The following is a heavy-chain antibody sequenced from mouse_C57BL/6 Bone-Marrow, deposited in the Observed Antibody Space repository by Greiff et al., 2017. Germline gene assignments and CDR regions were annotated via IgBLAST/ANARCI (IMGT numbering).Heavy chain of an antibody. D-gene: IGHD1-1*01. Sequence: EVQLVESEGGLVQPGSSMKLSCTASGFTFSDYYMAWVRQVPEKGLEWVANINYDGSSTYYLDSLKSRFIISRDNAKNILYLQMSSLKSEDTATYYCARAGTTVVDPLFDYWGQGTTLTVSS. V-gene: IGHV5-16*01. CDR1: GFTFSDYY. CDR2: INYDGSST. CDR3: ARAGTTVVDPLFDY. J-gene: IGHJ2*01.